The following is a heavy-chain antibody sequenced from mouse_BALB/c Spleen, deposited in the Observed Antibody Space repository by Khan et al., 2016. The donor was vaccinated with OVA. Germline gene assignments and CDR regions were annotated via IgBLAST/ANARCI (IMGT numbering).Heavy chain of an antibody. V-gene: IGHV9-3-1*01. CDR1: GYTFTDYS. CDR3: ASGGYWYVDV. CDR2: INTYTEEP. Sequence: QIQLVQSGPELKKPGETVKISCKASGYTFTDYSMHWVKQAPGKGLKWMGWINTYTEEPTYADDFKGRFAFSLETSASTAYLQINNLENEDTATYFCASGGYWYVDVWGAGTTVTVSS. J-gene: IGHJ1*01. D-gene: IGHD1-1*02.